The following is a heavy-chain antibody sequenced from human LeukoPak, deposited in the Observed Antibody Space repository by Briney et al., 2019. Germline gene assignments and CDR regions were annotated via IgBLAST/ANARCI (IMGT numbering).Heavy chain of an antibody. J-gene: IGHJ4*02. V-gene: IGHV3-30-3*01. CDR2: ISYDGSNK. CDR3: ARDQWRYCSSTSCYAGLDY. Sequence: GRSLRLSCAASGFTFSSYAMHWVRQAPGKGLEWVAVISYDGSNKYYADSVKGRFTISRDNSKNTLYLQMNSLRAEDTAVYYCARDQWRYCSSTSCYAGLDYWGQGTLVTVSS. CDR1: GFTFSSYA. D-gene: IGHD2-2*01.